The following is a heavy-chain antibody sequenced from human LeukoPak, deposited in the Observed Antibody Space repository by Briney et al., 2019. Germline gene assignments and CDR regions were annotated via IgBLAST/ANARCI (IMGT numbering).Heavy chain of an antibody. CDR3: ARARIVGATTPLNY. V-gene: IGHV4-34*01. CDR2: INHSGST. CDR1: GGYISSSY. Sequence: SETLSLTCTVSGGYISSSYWSWIRQPPGKGLEWIGEINHSGSTNYNPSLKSRVTISVDTSKNQFSLKLSSVTAADTAVYYCARARIVGATTPLNYWGQGTLVTVSS. D-gene: IGHD1-26*01. J-gene: IGHJ4*02.